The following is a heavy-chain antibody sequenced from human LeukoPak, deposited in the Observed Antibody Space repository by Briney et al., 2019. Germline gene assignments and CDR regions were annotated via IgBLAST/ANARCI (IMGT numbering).Heavy chain of an antibody. J-gene: IGHJ6*04. CDR2: ISGSGGST. V-gene: IGHV3-23*01. D-gene: IGHD3-10*01. Sequence: GGSLRLSCAASGFTFSSYAMSWVRLAPGKGLEWVSAISGSGGSTYYADSVKGRFTISRDNSKNTLYLQMNSLRAEDTAVYYCAKGGARPKITMVRGAKDYYYGMDVWGKGTTVTVSS. CDR3: AKGGARPKITMVRGAKDYYYGMDV. CDR1: GFTFSSYA.